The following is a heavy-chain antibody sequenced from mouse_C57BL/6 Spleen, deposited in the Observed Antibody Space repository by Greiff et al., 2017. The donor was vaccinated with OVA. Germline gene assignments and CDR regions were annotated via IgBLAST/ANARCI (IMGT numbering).Heavy chain of an antibody. CDR3: ARRYYSNYRSDWYFDV. D-gene: IGHD2-5*01. CDR1: GYTFTSYW. J-gene: IGHJ1*03. V-gene: IGHV1-55*01. Sequence: QVQLQQPGAELVKPGASVKMSCKASGYTFTSYWITWVKQRPGQGLEWIGDIYPGSGSTNYNEKFKSKATLTVDTSSSTAYMQLSSLTSEDSAVYYCARRYYSNYRSDWYFDVWGTGTTVTVSS. CDR2: IYPGSGST.